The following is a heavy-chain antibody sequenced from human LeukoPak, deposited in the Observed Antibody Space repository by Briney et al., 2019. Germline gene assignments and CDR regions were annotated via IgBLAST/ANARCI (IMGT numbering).Heavy chain of an antibody. CDR3: ARERSSWKNGLSYGMDV. CDR2: IYGSDDKT. V-gene: IGHV3-23*01. CDR1: GFTFSSYW. Sequence: PGGSLRLSCEGSGFTFSSYWMGWVRQAPGKGLELVSGIYGSDDKTVYGDAVKGRFTISRDNSKNTLYLQMNSLRAEDTAVYYCARERSSWKNGLSYGMDVWGQGTTVTVSS. D-gene: IGHD6-13*01. J-gene: IGHJ6*02.